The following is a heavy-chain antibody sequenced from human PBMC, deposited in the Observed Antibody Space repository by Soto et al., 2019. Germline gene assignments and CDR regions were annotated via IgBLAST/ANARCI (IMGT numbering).Heavy chain of an antibody. CDR1: GGSFSGYY. CDR2: INHSGST. Sequence: SETLSLTCAVYGGSFSGYYWTWIRQPPGTGLEWIGEINHSGSTDYNPSLKSRVTISVDTSKNQFSLRAEDTAVYYCAKDRPTYYYDSSGYYGSYFDYWGQGTLVTVSS. V-gene: IGHV4-34*01. CDR3: AKDRPTYYYDSSGYYGSYFDY. J-gene: IGHJ4*02. D-gene: IGHD3-22*01.